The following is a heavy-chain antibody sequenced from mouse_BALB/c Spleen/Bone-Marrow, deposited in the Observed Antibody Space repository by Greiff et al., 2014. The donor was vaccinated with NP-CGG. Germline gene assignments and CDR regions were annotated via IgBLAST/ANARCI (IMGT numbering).Heavy chain of an antibody. CDR1: GYTFTNYW. J-gene: IGHJ1*01. D-gene: IGHD1-1*01. Sequence: DLVKPGASVKMSCKASGYTFTNYWINWLKQRLGQGLEWIGRIAPGSGGTFYKDKVKGKTPLTVVTYSTRTFIQLSGMSSEDSDAYFYARERYYYDGWYFDYWGAGTTVTVSS. CDR2: IAPGSGGT. V-gene: IGHV1S41*01. CDR3: ARERYYYDGWYFDY.